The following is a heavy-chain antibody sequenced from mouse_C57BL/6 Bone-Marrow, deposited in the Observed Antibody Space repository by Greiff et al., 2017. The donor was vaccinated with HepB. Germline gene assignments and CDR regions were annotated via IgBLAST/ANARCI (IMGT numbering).Heavy chain of an antibody. CDR3: ARAYGSSFFAY. CDR1: GFTFSSYA. D-gene: IGHD1-1*01. V-gene: IGHV5-4*03. CDR2: ISDGGSYT. J-gene: IGHJ3*01. Sequence: EVKLMESGGGLVKPGGSLKLSCAASGFTFSSYAMSWVRQTPEKRLEWVATISDGGSYTYYPDNVKGRLTISRDNAKNNLYLQMSHLKSEDTAMYYCARAYGSSFFAYWGQGTLVTVSA.